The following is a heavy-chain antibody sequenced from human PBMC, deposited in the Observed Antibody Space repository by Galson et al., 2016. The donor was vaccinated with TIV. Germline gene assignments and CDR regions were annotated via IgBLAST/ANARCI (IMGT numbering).Heavy chain of an antibody. V-gene: IGHV3-23*01. Sequence: SLRLSCAPSGFTFSSYAMSWVRQAPGKGLERLSIIYGSGTITFYADSVKGRFTISRDNSKNTLYLQMNRLRTEDTAVYYYAKDDAVSCGYLQHWGKGTLATVSS. CDR3: AKDDAVSCGYLQH. D-gene: IGHD5/OR15-5a*01. CDR2: IYGSGTIT. CDR1: GFTFSSYA. J-gene: IGHJ1*01.